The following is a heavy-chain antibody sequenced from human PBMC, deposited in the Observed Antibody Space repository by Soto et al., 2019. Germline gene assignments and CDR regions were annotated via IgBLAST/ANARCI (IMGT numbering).Heavy chain of an antibody. Sequence: QITLKESGPTLVKPTQTLTLTCTFSGFSLSTSGLGVGWIRQPPGKALEWLAVIYWYDTKHYSPSLKSRLTITKDNSKNQVVLTMTNMDPVDTATYYAAHQGYGDYPIDYWGQGTLVTVSS. CDR1: GFSLSTSGLG. CDR2: IYWYDTK. J-gene: IGHJ4*02. CDR3: AHQGYGDYPIDY. D-gene: IGHD4-17*01. V-gene: IGHV2-5*01.